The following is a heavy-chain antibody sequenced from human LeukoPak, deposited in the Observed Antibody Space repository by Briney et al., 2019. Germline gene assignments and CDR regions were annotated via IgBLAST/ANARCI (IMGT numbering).Heavy chain of an antibody. CDR2: INGDGSST. V-gene: IGHV3-74*01. CDR1: GGSISSGGYY. J-gene: IGHJ4*02. Sequence: ETLSLTCTVSGGSISSGGYYWSWVRQAPGKGLVWVSRINGDGSSTSYADSVKGRFTISRDNAKNTLYLQMNSLRAEDTAVYYCARDIYSKSGDDYWGQGTLVTVSS. D-gene: IGHD6-13*01. CDR3: ARDIYSKSGDDY.